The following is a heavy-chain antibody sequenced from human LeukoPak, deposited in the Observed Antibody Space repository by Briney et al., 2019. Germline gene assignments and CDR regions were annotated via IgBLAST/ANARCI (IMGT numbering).Heavy chain of an antibody. D-gene: IGHD2-8*01. CDR1: GFTFSSYE. CDR2: ISSSGSTI. V-gene: IGHV3-48*03. Sequence: AGSLRLSCAASGFTFSSYEKNWVRQAPGKGLEWISYISSSGSTIYYADSVKGRFTISRDNAKNSLYLQMNSLRAEDTAVYYCARRGYCTNGVCYSLDYWGQGTLVTVSS. CDR3: ARRGYCTNGVCYSLDY. J-gene: IGHJ4*02.